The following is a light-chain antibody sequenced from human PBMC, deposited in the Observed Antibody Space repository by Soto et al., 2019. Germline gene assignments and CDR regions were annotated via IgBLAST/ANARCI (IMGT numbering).Light chain of an antibody. CDR2: QVT. V-gene: IGLV2-14*01. Sequence: QSVLTQPASVFGSPGQSITFSCTGTSSDLAIYNYVSWYQQQPGKAPKLMIYQVTNRPSGVSNRFSGSRSGNTASLTISGLQAEDEADYYCSSYTDSSNYVFGTGTKLTVL. CDR1: SSDLAIYNY. CDR3: SSYTDSSNYV. J-gene: IGLJ1*01.